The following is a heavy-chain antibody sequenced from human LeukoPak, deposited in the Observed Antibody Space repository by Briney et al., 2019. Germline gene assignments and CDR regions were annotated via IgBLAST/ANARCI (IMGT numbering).Heavy chain of an antibody. V-gene: IGHV4-34*01. D-gene: IGHD2-21*02. J-gene: IGHJ5*02. Sequence: GSLRLSCAASGFSFSRYWMSWVRQAPGKGLEWIGEINHSGSTNYNPSLKSRVTISVDTSKNQFSLKLSSVTAADTAVYYCARAGRGDRFDPWGQGTLVTVSS. CDR1: GFSFSRYW. CDR3: ARAGRGDRFDP. CDR2: INHSGST.